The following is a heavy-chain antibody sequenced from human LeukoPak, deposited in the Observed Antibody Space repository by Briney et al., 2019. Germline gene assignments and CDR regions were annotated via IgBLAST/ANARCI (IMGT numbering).Heavy chain of an antibody. CDR3: ANPYCTNGVCYDYYYGMDV. Sequence: PGGSLRLSCAASGFTFSSYAMSWVRQAPGKGLEWVSAISGSGGSTYYADSVKGRFTISRDNSKNTLYLQMNSLRAEDTAVYYCANPYCTNGVCYDYYYGMDVWGQGTTVTVSS. CDR2: ISGSGGST. CDR1: GFTFSSYA. V-gene: IGHV3-23*01. D-gene: IGHD2-8*01. J-gene: IGHJ6*02.